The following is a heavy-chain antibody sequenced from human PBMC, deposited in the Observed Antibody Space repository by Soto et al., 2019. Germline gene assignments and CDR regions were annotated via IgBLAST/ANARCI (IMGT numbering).Heavy chain of an antibody. D-gene: IGHD3-10*01. CDR2: IKSKTDGGTA. V-gene: IGHV3-15*01. Sequence: EVQLVESGGGLVKPGESLRLSCTASGFTFSNAWMSGVRQVPGKGLEWVGRIKSKTDGGTADYAAPVKGRFTISRDDSINMLFLQMNSLKTEDTAVYYCTSLIGIIRGYWGQGTLVTVSS. CDR3: TSLIGIIRGY. J-gene: IGHJ4*02. CDR1: GFTFSNAW.